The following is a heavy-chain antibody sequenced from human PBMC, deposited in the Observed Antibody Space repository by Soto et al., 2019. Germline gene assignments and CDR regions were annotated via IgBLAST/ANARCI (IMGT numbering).Heavy chain of an antibody. CDR2: IYYSGST. Sequence: QLQLQESGPGLVKPSETLSLTCTVSGGSISSSSYYWGWIRQPPGKGLEWIGSIYYSGSTYYNPSLKRRVTISVDTSKNQFSLKLSSVTAADTAVYYCAIHEGPSVLPEYCSSTSCHGYYFDYWGQGTLVTVSS. J-gene: IGHJ4*02. CDR3: AIHEGPSVLPEYCSSTSCHGYYFDY. CDR1: GGSISSSSYY. V-gene: IGHV4-39*01. D-gene: IGHD2-2*01.